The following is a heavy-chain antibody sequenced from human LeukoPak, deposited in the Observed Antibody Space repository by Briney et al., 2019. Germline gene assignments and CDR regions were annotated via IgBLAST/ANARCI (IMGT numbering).Heavy chain of an antibody. CDR2: ISGGGITT. D-gene: IGHD6-19*01. J-gene: IGHJ4*02. CDR1: GFTFSSFA. Sequence: PGGSLRLSCAASGFTFSSFAMSWVRQAPGKGLEWVSTISGGGITTYYADSAEGRFTISRDNSKNTLYLQMNSLTAKDTAVYYCPRQSYASGWNPFDYWGQGILVTVSS. CDR3: PRQSYASGWNPFDY. V-gene: IGHV3-23*01.